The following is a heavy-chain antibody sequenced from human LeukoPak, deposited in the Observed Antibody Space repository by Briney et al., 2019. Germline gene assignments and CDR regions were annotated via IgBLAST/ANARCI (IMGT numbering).Heavy chain of an antibody. CDR2: IYHSGNT. V-gene: IGHV4-39*07. J-gene: IGHJ4*02. Sequence: SETLSLTCTVSGGSISSSSYYWGWIRQPPGKGLEWIGEIYHSGNTNYNPSLKSRVTILEDKSKNQFSLKLSSVTAADTAVYYCARLSLKVLEWSPTKGKETHYFDYWGQGTLVTVSS. D-gene: IGHD3-3*01. CDR3: ARLSLKVLEWSPTKGKETHYFDY. CDR1: GGSISSSSYY.